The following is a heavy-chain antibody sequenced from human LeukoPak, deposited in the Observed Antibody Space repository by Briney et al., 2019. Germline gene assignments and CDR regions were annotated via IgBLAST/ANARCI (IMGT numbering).Heavy chain of an antibody. J-gene: IGHJ4*02. CDR2: INHSGST. V-gene: IGHV4-34*01. CDR3: ARVGRYFDWLPLDY. Sequence: SETLSLTCAVYGGSLSGYYWSWIRQPPGKGLEWIGEINHSGSTNYNPSLKSRVTISVDTSKNQFSLKLSSVTAADTAVYYCARVGRYFDWLPLDYWGQGTLVTVSS. D-gene: IGHD3-9*01. CDR1: GGSLSGYY.